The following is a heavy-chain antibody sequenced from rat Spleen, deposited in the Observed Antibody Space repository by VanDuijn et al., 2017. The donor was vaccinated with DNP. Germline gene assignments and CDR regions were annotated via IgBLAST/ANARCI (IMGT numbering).Heavy chain of an antibody. J-gene: IGHJ2*01. D-gene: IGHD1-2*01. V-gene: IGHV5S13*01. CDR3: ARHRAIAAIWDY. Sequence: EVQLVESGGGLVQPGRSLKLSCSASGFTFSDYGMAWVRQVPSKGLEWVASITTGGGHTYYRDSVKGRFTSSRDNAKNTQYLRMDSLRSEDTATYYCARHRAIAAIWDYWGQGVMVTVSS. CDR2: ITTGGGHT. CDR1: GFTFSDYG.